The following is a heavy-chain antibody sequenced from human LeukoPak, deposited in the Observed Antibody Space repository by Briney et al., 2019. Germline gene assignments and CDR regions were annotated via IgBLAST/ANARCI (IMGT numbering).Heavy chain of an antibody. CDR1: GGTFSSYA. Sequence: GASVKVSCKASGGTFSSYAISWVRQAPGQGLEWMGGIIPIFGTANYAQKFQGRVTNTTDESTSTAYMELSSLRSEDTAVCYCARDRGEMATIKYYYYMDVWGKGTTVTVSS. CDR2: IIPIFGTA. D-gene: IGHD5-24*01. V-gene: IGHV1-69*05. CDR3: ARDRGEMATIKYYYYMDV. J-gene: IGHJ6*03.